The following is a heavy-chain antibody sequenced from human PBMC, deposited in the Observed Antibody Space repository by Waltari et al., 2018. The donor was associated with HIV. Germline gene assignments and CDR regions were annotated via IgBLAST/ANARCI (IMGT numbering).Heavy chain of an antibody. Sequence: QVQLVQSGAEVKKPGASVKVSCKASGYTLTGNYIHWVRQAPGQGLEWMGRINPISGGTDYARKFQGRVTMTRDTSISTAYMELSRLRSDDTAVYFCTRIPKVGVYFDYWGQGTLVTVSS. V-gene: IGHV1-2*06. CDR3: TRIPKVGVYFDY. CDR1: GYTLTGNY. CDR2: INPISGGT. D-gene: IGHD2-2*02. J-gene: IGHJ4*02.